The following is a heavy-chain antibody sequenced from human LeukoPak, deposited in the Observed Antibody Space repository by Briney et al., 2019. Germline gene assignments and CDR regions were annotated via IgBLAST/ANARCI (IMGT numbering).Heavy chain of an antibody. Sequence: KPSETLSLTCAVYGGSFSGYYWSWIRQPPGKGLEWIGEINHSGSTNYNPSLKSRVTISVDTSKNQFSLKLSSVTAADTAVYYCARGYRVYYGLGSYIHWGQGTLVTVSS. CDR3: ARGYRVYYGLGSYIH. V-gene: IGHV4-34*01. CDR1: GGSFSGYY. CDR2: INHSGST. D-gene: IGHD3-10*01. J-gene: IGHJ4*02.